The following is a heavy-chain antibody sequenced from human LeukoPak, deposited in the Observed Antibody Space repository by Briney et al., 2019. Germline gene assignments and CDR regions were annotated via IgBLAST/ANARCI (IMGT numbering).Heavy chain of an antibody. CDR2: IYTSGST. V-gene: IGHV4-61*02. CDR3: ARVTTGGYYNY. D-gene: IGHD3-22*01. CDR1: GGSISSGSYY. Sequence: PSETLSLTCIVSGGSISSGSYYWSWIRQPAGTGLEWIGRIYTSGSTNYNPSLKSRVTISLDTSENHFSLKLSSVTAADTAVYYCARVTTGGYYNYWGQGTLVTVSS. J-gene: IGHJ4*02.